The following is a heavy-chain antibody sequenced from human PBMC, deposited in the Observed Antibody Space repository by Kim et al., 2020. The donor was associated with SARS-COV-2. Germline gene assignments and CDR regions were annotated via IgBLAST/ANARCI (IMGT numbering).Heavy chain of an antibody. CDR3: ARVRIATGVDY. V-gene: IGHV4-34*01. CDR2: INHSGST. Sequence: SETLSLTCAVYGGSFSGYYWSWIRQPPGKGLEWIGEINHSGSTNYNPSLKSRVTISVDTSKNQFSLKLSSVTAADTAVYYCARVRIATGVDYWGQGTQV. D-gene: IGHD1-26*01. CDR1: GGSFSGYY. J-gene: IGHJ4*02.